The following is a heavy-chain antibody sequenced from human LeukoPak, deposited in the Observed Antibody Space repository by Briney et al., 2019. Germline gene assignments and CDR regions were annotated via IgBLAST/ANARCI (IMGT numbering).Heavy chain of an antibody. CDR2: INPNSGGT. D-gene: IGHD1-26*01. J-gene: IGHJ6*02. CDR1: GYTFTGYY. Sequence: ASVKVSCKASGYTFTGYYMHWVRQAPGQGLEWMGWINPNSGGTNYAQKFQGWVTMTRDTSISTAYMELSRLRSDDTAVYYCARGELLYYYYYGMDVWGQGTTVTASS. V-gene: IGHV1-2*04. CDR3: ARGELLYYYYYGMDV.